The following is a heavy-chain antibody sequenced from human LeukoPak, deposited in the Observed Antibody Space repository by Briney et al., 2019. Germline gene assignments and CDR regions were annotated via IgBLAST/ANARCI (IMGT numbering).Heavy chain of an antibody. D-gene: IGHD6-13*01. Sequence: ASVKVSCKASGYTFTSYGISWVRQAPGQGIEWMGWISAYNGNTNYAQKLQGRVTMTTDTSTSTAYMELRSLRSDDTAVYYCARDYIAAPGDYFDYWGQGTLVTVSS. J-gene: IGHJ4*02. CDR2: ISAYNGNT. CDR1: GYTFTSYG. V-gene: IGHV1-18*01. CDR3: ARDYIAAPGDYFDY.